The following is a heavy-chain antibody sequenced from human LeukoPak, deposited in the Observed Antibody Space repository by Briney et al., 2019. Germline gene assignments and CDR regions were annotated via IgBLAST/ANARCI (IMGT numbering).Heavy chain of an antibody. CDR3: AKALRDYYYYMDV. D-gene: IGHD5-12*01. Sequence: GETLRLSCAASGFTFSTYGMTWVRQAPGKGLEWVSGISGSGDNTWYADSVKGRFTISRDNSKNTLYLQMNSLRAEDTAVYYCAKALRDYYYYMDVWGKGTTVTISS. V-gene: IGHV3-23*01. CDR1: GFTFSTYG. CDR2: ISGSGDNT. J-gene: IGHJ6*03.